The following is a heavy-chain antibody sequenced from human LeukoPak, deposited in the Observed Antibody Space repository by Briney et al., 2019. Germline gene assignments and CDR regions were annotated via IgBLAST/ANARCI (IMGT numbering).Heavy chain of an antibody. CDR2: INHSGST. J-gene: IGHJ6*02. CDR1: GGSFSGYY. Sequence: PSETLSLTCAVYGGSFSGYYWSWIRQPPGKGLEWIREINHSGSTNYNPSLKSRVTISVDTSKNQFSLKLSSVTAADTAVYYCARGRLRLGDYYYYYGMDVWGQGTTVTVSS. D-gene: IGHD3-3*01. V-gene: IGHV4-34*01. CDR3: ARGRLRLGDYYYYYGMDV.